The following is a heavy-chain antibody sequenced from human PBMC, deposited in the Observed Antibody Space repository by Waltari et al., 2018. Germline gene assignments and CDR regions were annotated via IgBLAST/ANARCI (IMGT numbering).Heavy chain of an antibody. J-gene: IGHJ6*02. CDR3: ATISSVAIH. CDR1: GCTFRSND. D-gene: IGHD2-15*01. V-gene: IGHV3-13*01. CDR2: ISSTGDT. Sequence: EVQLVESGGGLVQQGGSARLSCAAAGCTFRSNDLQWVRQATGKGLDWVSAISSTGDTYYAASVRGRFTISRENAQRSVYLQMNSLRAGDTALYYCATISSVAIHWGQGTTVTVSS.